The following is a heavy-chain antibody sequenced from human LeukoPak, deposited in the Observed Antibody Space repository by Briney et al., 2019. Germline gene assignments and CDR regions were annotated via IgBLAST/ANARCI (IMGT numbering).Heavy chain of an antibody. CDR1: GFTFSSYG. J-gene: IGHJ4*02. V-gene: IGHV3-30*03. CDR2: ISYDGSNK. Sequence: GRSLRLSCAASGFTFSSYGMHWVRQAPGKGLEWVAVISYDGSNKYYADSVKGRFTISRDNSKNTLYLQMNSLRAEDTAVYYCTRDRAIAAAGTLYWGQGTLVIVSS. D-gene: IGHD6-13*01. CDR3: TRDRAIAAAGTLY.